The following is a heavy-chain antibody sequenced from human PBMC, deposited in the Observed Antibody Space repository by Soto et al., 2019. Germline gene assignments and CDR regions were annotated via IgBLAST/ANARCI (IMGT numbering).Heavy chain of an antibody. Sequence: QVQLVQSGAEVKKPGSSVKVSCKVSGGIFRSSFAISWXRQAPGQGLEWMGGIIPIIGTGKYAEKFQGRVIITADESTSTAYMEVTGLRSEDTAVYFCARHREAETTFYYAMDVWGQGTTVTVSS. CDR2: IIPIIGTG. V-gene: IGHV1-69*01. D-gene: IGHD4-17*01. CDR3: ARHREAETTFYYAMDV. CDR1: GGIFRSSFA. J-gene: IGHJ6*02.